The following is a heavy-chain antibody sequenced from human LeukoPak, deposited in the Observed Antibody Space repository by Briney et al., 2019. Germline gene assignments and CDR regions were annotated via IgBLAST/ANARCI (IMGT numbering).Heavy chain of an antibody. D-gene: IGHD5-12*01. CDR1: GYTFTSYA. V-gene: IGHV1-3*01. CDR2: INAGNGNT. J-gene: IGHJ4*02. CDR3: ARDSGYDSTGDKGGLFDY. Sequence: ASVKVSCKASGYTFTSYAMHWVRQAPGQRLEWMGWINAGNGNTKYSQKFQGRVTMTTDTSTSTAYMELRSLRSDDTAVYYCARDSGYDSTGDKGGLFDYWGQGTLVTVSS.